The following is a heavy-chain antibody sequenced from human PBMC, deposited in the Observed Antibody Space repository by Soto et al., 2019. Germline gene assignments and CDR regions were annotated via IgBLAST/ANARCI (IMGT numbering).Heavy chain of an antibody. D-gene: IGHD2-2*01. CDR1: GFTFSSYS. Sequence: EVQLVESGGGLVQPGGSLRLSCEASGFTFSSYSMNWVRQAPGKGLEWVSYISSSSSTIYYADSVKGRFTISRDNAKNSLYLQMNSLRAEDTAVYYCAREYCSSTSCLNWFDPWGQGTLVTVSS. V-gene: IGHV3-48*01. CDR3: AREYCSSTSCLNWFDP. CDR2: ISSSSSTI. J-gene: IGHJ5*02.